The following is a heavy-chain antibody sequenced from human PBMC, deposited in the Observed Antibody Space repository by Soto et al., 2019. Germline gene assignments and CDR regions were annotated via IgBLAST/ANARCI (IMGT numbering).Heavy chain of an antibody. V-gene: IGHV2-5*02. D-gene: IGHD3-10*01. CDR3: AHSFGGYGSGSGLGDY. CDR1: GFSLSTSGVG. Sequence: QITLKESGPTLVKPTQTLTLTCTFSGFSLSTSGVGVGWIRQPPGKALEWLALIYWDDDKRYSPSLKSRLTITXVTNKXXVVLTLTNMDPVDTATYYCAHSFGGYGSGSGLGDYWGQGTLVTVSS. J-gene: IGHJ4*02. CDR2: IYWDDDK.